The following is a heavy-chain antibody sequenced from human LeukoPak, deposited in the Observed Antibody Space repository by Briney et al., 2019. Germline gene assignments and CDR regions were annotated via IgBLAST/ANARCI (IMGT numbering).Heavy chain of an antibody. CDR2: IYYTGSA. J-gene: IGHJ4*02. Sequence: SETLSLTRTVSGGSISSYYWSWIRQPPGKGLEWIGYIYYTGSANYNPSLKSRVTISVDTSKNQFSLKLSSVTAADTAVYYCARVGGTRYFDYWGQGTLVTVSS. CDR1: GGSISSYY. V-gene: IGHV4-59*01. CDR3: ARVGGTRYFDY. D-gene: IGHD1-26*01.